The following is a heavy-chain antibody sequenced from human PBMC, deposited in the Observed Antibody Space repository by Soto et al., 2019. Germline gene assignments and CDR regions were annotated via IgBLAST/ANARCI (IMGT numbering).Heavy chain of an antibody. D-gene: IGHD2-15*01. CDR1: GYTFTTYY. J-gene: IGHJ4*02. Sequence: QVQLVQSGAEVKKPGASVKVSCKASGYTFTTYYMHWVRQAPGQGLEWMGIINPSGGSTSYAQKSRGRVTMNRDTCTSTVYMELSSLRSEDTAVYYCARVYCSGGSCYGIDYWGQGTLVTVSS. V-gene: IGHV1-46*01. CDR3: ARVYCSGGSCYGIDY. CDR2: INPSGGST.